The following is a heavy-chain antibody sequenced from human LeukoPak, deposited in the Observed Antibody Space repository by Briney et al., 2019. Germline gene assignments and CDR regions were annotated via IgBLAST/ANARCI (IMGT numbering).Heavy chain of an antibody. CDR3: ARPLGYDADY. Sequence: TSETLSLTCTVSGGSISSSSYYWGWIRQPPGKGLEWIGSIYYSGSTYYNPSLKSRVTISVDTSKNQFSLKLSSVTAADTAVYYCARPLGYDADYWGQGTLVTVSS. J-gene: IGHJ4*02. CDR1: GGSISSSSYY. V-gene: IGHV4-39*01. D-gene: IGHD3-22*01. CDR2: IYYSGST.